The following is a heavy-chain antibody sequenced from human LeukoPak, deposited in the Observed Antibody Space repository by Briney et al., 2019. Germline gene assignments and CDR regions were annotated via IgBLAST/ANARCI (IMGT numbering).Heavy chain of an antibody. Sequence: SETLSLTCTVSCGSISSSSYYWGWIRQPPGKGLEWIGSIYYSGSTYYNPSLKSRVTISVDTSKNQFSLKLSSVTAADTAVYYCARGLVQYFDYWGQGTLVTVSS. V-gene: IGHV4-39*01. D-gene: IGHD1-1*01. CDR2: IYYSGST. J-gene: IGHJ4*02. CDR1: CGSISSSSYY. CDR3: ARGLVQYFDY.